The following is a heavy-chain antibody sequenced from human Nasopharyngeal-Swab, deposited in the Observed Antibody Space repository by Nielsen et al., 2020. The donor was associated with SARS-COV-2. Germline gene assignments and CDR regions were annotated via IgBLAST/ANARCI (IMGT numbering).Heavy chain of an antibody. CDR2: IKSKTDGGTT. Sequence: GGSLRLSCAASGFTFSNAWMSWVRQAPGKGLEWVGRIKSKTDGGTTDYAAPVKGRFTISRDDSKNTLYLQMNSPKTEDTAVYYCTTDLAAAGDYYYYYYMDVWGKGTTVTVSS. D-gene: IGHD6-13*01. CDR3: TTDLAAAGDYYYYYYMDV. J-gene: IGHJ6*03. V-gene: IGHV3-15*01. CDR1: GFTFSNAW.